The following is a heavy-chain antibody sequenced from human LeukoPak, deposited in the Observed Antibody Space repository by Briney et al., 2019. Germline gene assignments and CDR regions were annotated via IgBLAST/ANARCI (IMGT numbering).Heavy chain of an antibody. Sequence: GGSLRPSCAASGFTFSSYTMNWVRQAPGKGLEWVAAISSSSRDIFYADSVKGRFSISRDNTHNSLSLRMNSLGAEDTAVYYCVREAAATLFDYWGQGTLVTVSS. CDR1: GFTFSSYT. CDR3: VREAAATLFDY. J-gene: IGHJ4*02. V-gene: IGHV3-21*01. D-gene: IGHD1-26*01. CDR2: ISSSSRDI.